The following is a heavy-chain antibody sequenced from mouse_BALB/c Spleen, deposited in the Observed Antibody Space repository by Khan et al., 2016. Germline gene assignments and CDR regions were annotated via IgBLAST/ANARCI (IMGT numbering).Heavy chain of an antibody. CDR2: INPYNEGT. CDR3: AMTYDYGSSTWFAF. J-gene: IGHJ3*01. Sequence: VQLQQSGPELVKPGASVKLSCKASGYTFTSYVMHWVKQKPGQGLEWIGYINPYNEGTKFNEKLKGKAKLTSDKSSSTAYMALSSLTSGDSAVYYCAMTYDYGSSTWFAFWGQGTLVTVSA. V-gene: IGHV1S136*01. D-gene: IGHD1-1*01. CDR1: GYTFTSYV.